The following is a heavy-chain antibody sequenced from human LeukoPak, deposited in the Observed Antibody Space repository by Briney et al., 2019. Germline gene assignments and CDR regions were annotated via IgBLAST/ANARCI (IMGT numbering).Heavy chain of an antibody. CDR1: GLSFSRSG. CDR3: AKDKDVTSFDY. CDR2: IRHDGSNT. Sequence: PGGSLRLSCAASGLSFSRSGMHWVRQTPGKGLEWVAFIRHDGSNTYYVDSVKGRFTISRDNSKNTVSLQMNSLRPEDTAVYYCAKDKDVTSFDYWGQGTLVTVSS. V-gene: IGHV3-30*02. J-gene: IGHJ4*02. D-gene: IGHD3-16*01.